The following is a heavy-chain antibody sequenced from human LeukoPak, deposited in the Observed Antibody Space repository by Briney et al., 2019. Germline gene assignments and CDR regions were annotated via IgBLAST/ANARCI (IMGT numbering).Heavy chain of an antibody. Sequence: SETLSLTCAVSGGSFSGYYWSWIRQPPGKGLEWIGEINHSGSTNYNPSLKSRVTISVDTSKNQFSLKLSSVTAADTAVYYCASAPPFGYSYGLNWFDPWGQGTLVTVSS. D-gene: IGHD5-18*01. V-gene: IGHV4-34*01. J-gene: IGHJ5*02. CDR2: INHSGST. CDR3: ASAPPFGYSYGLNWFDP. CDR1: GGSFSGYY.